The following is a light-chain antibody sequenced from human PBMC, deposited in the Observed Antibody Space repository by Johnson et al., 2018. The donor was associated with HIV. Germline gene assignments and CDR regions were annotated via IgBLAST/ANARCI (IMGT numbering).Light chain of an antibody. V-gene: IGLV1-51*01. J-gene: IGLJ1*01. CDR2: DNN. CDR1: SSNIGNNY. Sequence: QSVLTQPPSVSAAPGQKVTISCSGSSSNIGNNYVSWYQQLPGTAPRLVTYDNNKRPSGIPDRFSGSKSGTSATLAITALQPADEADYYCGTWDNSLRAFYVFGTGTKVTVL. CDR3: GTWDNSLRAFYV.